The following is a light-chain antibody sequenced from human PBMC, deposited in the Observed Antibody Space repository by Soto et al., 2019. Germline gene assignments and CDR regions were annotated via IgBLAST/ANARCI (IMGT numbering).Light chain of an antibody. CDR1: QSITSNF. V-gene: IGKV3-20*01. J-gene: IGKJ1*01. CDR3: QHYGSSPTWT. Sequence: EIVLTQSPGTLSLSPGERATLSCRASQSITSNFLAWYQQKPGQAPRLLIYAATSRATGIPHRFSGSGSGTDFTLAISRLEPEDFAVYYCQHYGSSPTWTFGQGTKVEIK. CDR2: AAT.